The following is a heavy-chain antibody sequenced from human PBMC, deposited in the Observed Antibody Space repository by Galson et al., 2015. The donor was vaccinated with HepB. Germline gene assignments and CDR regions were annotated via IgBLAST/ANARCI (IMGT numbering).Heavy chain of an antibody. CDR2: IYGGGST. CDR3: ARDVFGYSGSYPRDY. J-gene: IGHJ4*02. V-gene: IGHV3-66*01. CDR1: GFTVSSNY. Sequence: SLRLSCAASGFTVSSNYMSWVRQAPGKGLEWVSIIYGGGSTYYADSVKGRFTISRDNSKNTLYLQMNSLRAEDTAVYYCARDVFGYSGSYPRDYWGREPWSPSPQ. D-gene: IGHD1-26*01.